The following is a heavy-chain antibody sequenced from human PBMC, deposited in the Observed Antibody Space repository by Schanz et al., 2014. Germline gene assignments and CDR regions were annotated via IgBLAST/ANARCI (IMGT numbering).Heavy chain of an antibody. CDR1: GFSLDIFA. J-gene: IGHJ3*02. V-gene: IGHV3-23*01. Sequence: EVQLLESGGGLVEPGGSLRLSCATSGFSLDIFAVSWVRQAPGKGLEWVSAMNESHSTIYYADSVRGRFTISSDSSKNTLYLQMSSLRADDTAVYYCAKGRFGELSAFDIWGQGTMVTVSS. D-gene: IGHD3-10*01. CDR3: AKGRFGELSAFDI. CDR2: MNESHSTI.